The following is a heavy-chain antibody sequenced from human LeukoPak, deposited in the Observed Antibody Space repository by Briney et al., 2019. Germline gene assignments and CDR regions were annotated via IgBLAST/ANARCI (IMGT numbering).Heavy chain of an antibody. D-gene: IGHD3-22*01. CDR3: ARNGYDSSVRDGVHPFDP. J-gene: IGHJ5*02. V-gene: IGHV4-4*07. CDR2: IYSSGST. CDR1: GDSVSNYH. Sequence: SETLSLTCTVSGDSVSNYHWSWIRQPAGRGLEWIGRIYSSGSTTYNPSLKSRITMSVDTSKNQFSLKLSSVTAADTAVYYCARNGYDSSVRDGVHPFDPWGQGTLVTVSS.